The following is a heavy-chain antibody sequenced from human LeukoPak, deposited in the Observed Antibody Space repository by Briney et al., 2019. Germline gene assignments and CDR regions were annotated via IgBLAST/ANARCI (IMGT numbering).Heavy chain of an antibody. V-gene: IGHV1-8*01. Sequence: ASVKVSCKASGYTFTSYDINWVRQATGQGLEWMGWMNPNSGNTGYAQKFQGRVTMTRNTSISTAYMELSSLRSEDTAVYYCARVRGYSYGGADWYFDLWGRGTLVTVSS. J-gene: IGHJ2*01. CDR1: GYTFTSYD. CDR2: MNPNSGNT. CDR3: ARVRGYSYGGADWYFDL. D-gene: IGHD5-18*01.